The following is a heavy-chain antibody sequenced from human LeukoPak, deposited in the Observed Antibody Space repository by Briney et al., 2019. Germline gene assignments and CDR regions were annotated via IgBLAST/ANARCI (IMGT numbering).Heavy chain of an antibody. V-gene: IGHV4-59*01. D-gene: IGHD3-9*01. Sequence: SETLSLTCTVSGGSISSYYWSWIRQPPGKGLEWIGYIYYSGSTNYNPSLKSRVTISVDTSKNQFSLKLSSVTAADTAVYYCARVNFDWSYYYHGMDVWGKGTTVTVSS. J-gene: IGHJ6*04. CDR3: ARVNFDWSYYYHGMDV. CDR2: IYYSGST. CDR1: GGSISSYY.